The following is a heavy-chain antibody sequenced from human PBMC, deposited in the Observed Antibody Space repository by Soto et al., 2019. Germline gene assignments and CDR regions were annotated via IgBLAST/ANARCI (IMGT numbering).Heavy chain of an antibody. CDR2: IGATGINS. D-gene: IGHD2-15*01. J-gene: IGHJ4*02. CDR3: AKRAVVGAARYFDY. V-gene: IGHV3-23*01. Sequence: GSLRLSCAASGFTFSAYAMSWVRQAPGKGLEWVSTIGATGINSYYPDSVKGRFTISRDNSKNTVHLQMNSLRAEDTAVCYCAKRAVVGAARYFDYWGLGTLVTVSS. CDR1: GFTFSAYA.